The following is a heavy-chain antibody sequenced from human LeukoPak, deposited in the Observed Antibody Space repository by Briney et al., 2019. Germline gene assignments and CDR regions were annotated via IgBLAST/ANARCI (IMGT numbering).Heavy chain of an antibody. V-gene: IGHV3-30-3*01. CDR1: GFTFSSYA. Sequence: GGSLRLSCAASGFTFSSYAMHWVRQAPGEGLEWVAVISYDGSNKYYADSVKGRFTISRDNSKNTLYLQMNSLRAEDTAVYYCAREEPGDAFDIWGQGTMVTVSS. D-gene: IGHD1-26*01. J-gene: IGHJ3*02. CDR2: ISYDGSNK. CDR3: AREEPGDAFDI.